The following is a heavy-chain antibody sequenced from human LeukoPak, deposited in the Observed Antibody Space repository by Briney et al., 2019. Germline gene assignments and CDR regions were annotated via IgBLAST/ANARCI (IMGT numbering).Heavy chain of an antibody. CDR2: IYYSGST. D-gene: IGHD3-22*01. J-gene: IGHJ5*02. CDR1: GGSISSSSYY. V-gene: IGHV4-39*07. Sequence: SETLSLICTVSGGSISSSSYYWGWIRQPPGKGLEWIGSIYYSGSTYYNPSLTSRVTMSVDRSKNQFSLRLDSVTAADTAVYYCARDRGGMIVAGGWFDPWGRGTLVTVSS. CDR3: ARDRGGMIVAGGWFDP.